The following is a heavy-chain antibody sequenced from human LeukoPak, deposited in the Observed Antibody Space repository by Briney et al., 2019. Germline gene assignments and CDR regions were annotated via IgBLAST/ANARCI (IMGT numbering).Heavy chain of an antibody. CDR1: GFIFDDYG. V-gene: IGHV3-20*04. J-gene: IGHJ3*02. CDR2: INWNGGST. Sequence: GGSLRLSCAASGFIFDDYGMSWVRQAPGKGLEWVSGINWNGGSTGYADSVKGRFTISRDNAKNSLYMQMNSLRAEDTAVNYCARDGTTVTTSSAFDIWGQGTMVTVSS. CDR3: ARDGTTVTTSSAFDI. D-gene: IGHD4-17*01.